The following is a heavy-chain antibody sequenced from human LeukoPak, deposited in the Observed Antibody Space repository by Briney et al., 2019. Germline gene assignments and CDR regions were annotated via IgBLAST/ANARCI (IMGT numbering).Heavy chain of an antibody. CDR1: GYTFTSYA. V-gene: IGHV7-4-1*02. CDR2: INTNTGNP. CDR3: ARAPLRFLEWLLSYNPFDY. Sequence: ASVKVSCKASGYTFTSYAMNWVRQAPGQGLEWMGRINTNTGNPTYAQGFTGRFVFSLDTSVSTAYLQISSLKAEDTAVYYCARAPLRFLEWLLSYNPFDYWGQGTLVTVSS. D-gene: IGHD3-3*01. J-gene: IGHJ4*02.